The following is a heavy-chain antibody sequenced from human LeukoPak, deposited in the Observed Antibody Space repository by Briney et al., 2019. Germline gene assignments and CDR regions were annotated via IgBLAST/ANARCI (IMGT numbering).Heavy chain of an antibody. Sequence: PGGSLRLSCAASGFTFSSSAMNWVRQAPGKGLEWVSSINNVGSHIYYAGSVRGRFTISRDNAKNSLYLQMSSLRAEDTAVYYCTRDPTQYLRYGYFDYWGRGTLVTVSS. D-gene: IGHD4-11*01. V-gene: IGHV3-21*01. CDR3: TRDPTQYLRYGYFDY. CDR1: GFTFSSSA. J-gene: IGHJ4*02. CDR2: INNVGSHI.